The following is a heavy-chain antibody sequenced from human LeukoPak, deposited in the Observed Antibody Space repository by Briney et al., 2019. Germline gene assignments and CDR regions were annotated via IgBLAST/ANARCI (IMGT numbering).Heavy chain of an antibody. Sequence: GASVKVSCKVSGYTLTELSMHWVRQAPGKGLEWVSAISGSGGSTYYADSVKGRFTISRDNSKNTLYLQMNSLRAEDTAVYYCASRSGWRYFDYWGQGTLVTVSS. V-gene: IGHV3-23*01. CDR3: ASRSGWRYFDY. CDR2: ISGSGGST. D-gene: IGHD6-19*01. CDR1: GYTLTELS. J-gene: IGHJ4*02.